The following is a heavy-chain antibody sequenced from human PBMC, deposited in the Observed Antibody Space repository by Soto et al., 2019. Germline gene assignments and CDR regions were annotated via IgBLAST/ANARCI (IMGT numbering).Heavy chain of an antibody. CDR1: GFSLSTSGVG. CDR3: VHSLGWLLASNWFDP. J-gene: IGHJ5*02. V-gene: IGHV2-5*01. CDR2: IYWNDDK. Sequence: QITLKESGPTLVKPTQTLTLTCTFSGFSLSTSGVGVGWIRQSPGKALEWLAVIYWNDDKRYSPALKSRLTITKDTSKHQVVLTMTNMDPVDTATYYCVHSLGWLLASNWFDPCGQGTLVTVSS. D-gene: IGHD3-9*01.